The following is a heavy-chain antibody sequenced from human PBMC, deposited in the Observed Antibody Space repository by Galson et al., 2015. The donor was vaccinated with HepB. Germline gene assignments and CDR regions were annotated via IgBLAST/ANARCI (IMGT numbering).Heavy chain of an antibody. Sequence: SLRLSCAASGFTFSSYGMHWVRQAPGKGLEWVAVIWYDGSNKYYADSVKGRFTISRDNSKNTLYLQMNSLRAEDTAVYYCARDIRVVVPAGSMDVWGKGTTVTVSS. CDR1: GFTFSSYG. J-gene: IGHJ6*03. D-gene: IGHD2-2*01. CDR2: IWYDGSNK. V-gene: IGHV3-33*01. CDR3: ARDIRVVVPAGSMDV.